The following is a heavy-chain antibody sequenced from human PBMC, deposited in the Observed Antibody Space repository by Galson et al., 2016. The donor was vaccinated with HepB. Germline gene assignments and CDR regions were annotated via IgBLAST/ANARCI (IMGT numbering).Heavy chain of an antibody. CDR1: GGPFSGYS. Sequence: TLSLTCAVYGGPFSGYSWSWIRQPPGGGLEWMGEINHSGSTNYSPSLKSRVTISVDMSKNQFSLKLRSVTAADTAMYYCARGRSNYYYYGLDVWGQGTTVTVSS. CDR2: INHSGST. D-gene: IGHD5-24*01. J-gene: IGHJ6*02. CDR3: ARGRSNYYYYGLDV. V-gene: IGHV4-34*01.